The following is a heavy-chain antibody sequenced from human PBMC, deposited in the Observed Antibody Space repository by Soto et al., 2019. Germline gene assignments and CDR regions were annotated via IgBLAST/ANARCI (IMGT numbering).Heavy chain of an antibody. V-gene: IGHV3-15*07. Sequence: SVSNAWMNWVRQAPGKGLEWVGRIKSKTDGGTTDYAAPVKGRFTISRDDSKNTLYLQMNSLKTEDTAVYYCTTDPVTMIGWGPSSGWGQGTLVTVSS. CDR2: IKSKTDGGTT. CDR1: SVSNAW. J-gene: IGHJ4*02. CDR3: TTDPVTMIGWGPSSG. D-gene: IGHD3-22*01.